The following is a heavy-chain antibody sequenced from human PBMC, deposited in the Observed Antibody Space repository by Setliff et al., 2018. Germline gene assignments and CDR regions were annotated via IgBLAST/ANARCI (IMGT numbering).Heavy chain of an antibody. CDR3: ARDASASDGRNAFDI. Sequence: PSETLSLTCTVPGGSISDTGYFCGWVRQPPGKGLEWTGXXXXXXXXXXXPSLXXRVTMSMDTSNSQFSLKLSSVTAADTAIDYCARDASASDGRNAFDIWGQGTMVTVSS. CDR1: GGSISDTGYF. J-gene: IGHJ3*02. CDR2: XXXXXXX. D-gene: IGHD1-26*01. V-gene: IGHV4-39*07.